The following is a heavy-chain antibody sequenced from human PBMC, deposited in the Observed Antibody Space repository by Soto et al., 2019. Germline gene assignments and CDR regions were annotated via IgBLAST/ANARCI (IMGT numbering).Heavy chain of an antibody. D-gene: IGHD1-26*01. J-gene: IGHJ6*02. CDR3: ARDFTVGATSSGPYYYAMDV. V-gene: IGHV3-33*05. CDR1: GFTFSSYG. Sequence: QVQLVDSGGGVVQPGRSLRLSCAASGFTFSSYGMHWVRRAPGKGLEWVALISYDGSKEYYADSVRGQFTISRDNSKNTLYLQMNFLRVEDTAVYYCARDFTVGATSSGPYYYAMDVWGQGTTVIVSS. CDR2: ISYDGSKE.